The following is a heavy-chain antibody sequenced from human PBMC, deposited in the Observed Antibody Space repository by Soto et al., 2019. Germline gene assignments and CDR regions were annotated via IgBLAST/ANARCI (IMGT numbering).Heavy chain of an antibody. J-gene: IGHJ4*02. Sequence: GGSLRLSCAASGFTFSDYYMTWMRQAPGKGLEWVSFISTYSSTIYYADPVKSRFTISRDNAQNSLYLQMNSLRAEDTAVYYCARDMTTVTKYYFDYWGQGTLVTVSS. CDR3: ARDMTTVTKYYFDY. CDR1: GFTFSDYY. CDR2: ISTYSSTI. V-gene: IGHV3-11*01. D-gene: IGHD4-17*01.